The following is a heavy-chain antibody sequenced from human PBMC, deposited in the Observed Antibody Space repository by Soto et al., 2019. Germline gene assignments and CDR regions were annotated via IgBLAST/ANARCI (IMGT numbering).Heavy chain of an antibody. V-gene: IGHV3-9*01. CDR3: AHYDTSGFYLRFLYR. J-gene: IGHJ4*01. Sequence: GGSLRLSCAVSGFTFDDNAMHWVRHAPEKGLEWVSGINWKSDIGYADSVKGRFTISRDNAENSLYLQMNSLRAEDTAVYYCAHYDTSGFYLRFLYRWGHGTPVTVSS. CDR2: INWKSDI. D-gene: IGHD3-22*01. CDR1: GFTFDDNA.